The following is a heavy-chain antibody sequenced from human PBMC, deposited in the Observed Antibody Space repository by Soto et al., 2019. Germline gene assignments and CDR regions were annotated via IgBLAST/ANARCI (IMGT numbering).Heavy chain of an antibody. CDR2: IHYSGST. CDR1: GGSISGEGYY. D-gene: IGHD6-13*01. Sequence: QVQLQESGPGLVEPSQTLSLTCTVSGGSISGEGYYWSWIRQYSGRGLEWIGYIHYSGSTYSNPSLKSRVTISVATSKTQFFLKLTSLTAADTAVYYCARAWTATAGWANWFDRWGQGTLVTVSS. V-gene: IGHV4-31*03. CDR3: ARAWTATAGWANWFDR. J-gene: IGHJ5*02.